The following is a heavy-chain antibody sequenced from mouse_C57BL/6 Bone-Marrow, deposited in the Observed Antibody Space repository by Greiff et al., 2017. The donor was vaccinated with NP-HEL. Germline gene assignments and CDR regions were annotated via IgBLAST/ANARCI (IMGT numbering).Heavy chain of an antibody. CDR1: GFTFSSYA. V-gene: IGHV5-4*01. J-gene: IGHJ2*01. CDR3: AREISLITTVVATGEFDY. CDR2: ISDGGSYT. D-gene: IGHD1-1*01. Sequence: DVHLVESGGGLVKPGGSLKLSCAASGFTFSSYAMSWVRQTPEKRLEWVATISDGGSYTYYPDNVKGRFTISRDNAKNNLYLQMSHLKSEDTAMYYCAREISLITTVVATGEFDYWGQGTTLTVSS.